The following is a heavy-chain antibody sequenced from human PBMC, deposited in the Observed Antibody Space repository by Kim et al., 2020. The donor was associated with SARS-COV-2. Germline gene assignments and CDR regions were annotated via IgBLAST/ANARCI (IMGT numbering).Heavy chain of an antibody. Sequence: SETLSLTCTVSGGSISSYYWSWIRQPPGKGLEWIGSIYYSGSTNYNPSLKSRVTITVDTYKNQFSLKLSSVTAADTAVYYCARTRSIGLIFDYWGQGTL. J-gene: IGHJ4*02. V-gene: IGHV4-59*01. D-gene: IGHD3-10*01. CDR3: ARTRSIGLIFDY. CDR2: IYYSGST. CDR1: GGSISSYY.